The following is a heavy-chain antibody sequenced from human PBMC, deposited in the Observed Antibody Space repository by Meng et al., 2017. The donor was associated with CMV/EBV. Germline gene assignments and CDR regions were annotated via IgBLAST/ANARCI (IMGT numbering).Heavy chain of an antibody. V-gene: IGHV1-69*05. D-gene: IGHD5-24*01. CDR2: IIPIFGTA. J-gene: IGHJ6*02. Sequence: SSVKVSCKASGCTFSSYAISWVRQAPGQGLEWMGGIIPIFGTANYAQKFQGRVTITTDESTSTAYMELSSLRSEDTAVYYCARHIDGYNPFYYYYYGMDVWGQGTTVTVSS. CDR1: GCTFSSYA. CDR3: ARHIDGYNPFYYYYYGMDV.